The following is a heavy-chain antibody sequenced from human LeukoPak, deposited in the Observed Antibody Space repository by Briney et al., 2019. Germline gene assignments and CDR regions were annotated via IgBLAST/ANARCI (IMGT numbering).Heavy chain of an antibody. V-gene: IGHV1-2*02. Sequence: ASVKVSCKASGYTFTGYYMHWVREAPGQGLEWMGWINPNSGGTNYAQKFQGRVTMTRDTSISTAYMELSRLRSDDTAVYYCAREMGYGPLYWGQGTLVTVSS. CDR2: INPNSGGT. CDR3: AREMGYGPLY. J-gene: IGHJ4*02. CDR1: GYTFTGYY. D-gene: IGHD2-8*01.